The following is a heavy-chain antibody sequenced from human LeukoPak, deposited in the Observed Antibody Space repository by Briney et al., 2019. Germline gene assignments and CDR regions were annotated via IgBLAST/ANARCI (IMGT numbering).Heavy chain of an antibody. CDR2: MNPSSGNT. CDR3: ARAREVVGATRGWFDP. CDR1: GYTFTSYD. D-gene: IGHD1-26*01. Sequence: ASVKVSCKASGYTFTSYDINWVRQATGQGLEWMGWMNPSSGNTGYAQKFQGRVTITSNTSISTAYMELSSLRSEDTAVYYCARAREVVGATRGWFDPWGQGTLVTVSS. V-gene: IGHV1-8*03. J-gene: IGHJ5*02.